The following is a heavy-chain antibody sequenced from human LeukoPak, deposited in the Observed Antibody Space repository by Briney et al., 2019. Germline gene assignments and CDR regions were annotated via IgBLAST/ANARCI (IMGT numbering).Heavy chain of an antibody. CDR1: GFTFSNYY. CDR3: ATGSGYYYDH. CDR2: VHHDGSER. J-gene: IGHJ4*02. D-gene: IGHD3-22*01. Sequence: GGSLRLSCAASGFTFSNYYMHWVRQAPGKGLEWVAVVHHDGSERYYADSVKGRFTISRDNSKNTLYVQMDSLRVEDTALYYCATGSGYYYDHWGQGTLVTVSS. V-gene: IGHV3-30*02.